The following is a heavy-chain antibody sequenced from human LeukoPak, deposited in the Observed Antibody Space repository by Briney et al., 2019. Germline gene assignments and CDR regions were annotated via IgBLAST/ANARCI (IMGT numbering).Heavy chain of an antibody. V-gene: IGHV4-30-2*01. CDR2: IYLSGGT. J-gene: IGHJ5*02. CDR1: GGSISSGVYY. CDR3: ARDGGARSFTNGLNWFDP. Sequence: PSQTLSLTCSVSGGSISSGVYYWSWIRQPPGKGLEWIGYIYLSGGTYYSPSLKSRLTLSLDASKNQFSLKLKSVTAADTAVYYCARDGGARSFTNGLNWFDPWGQGILVTVSS. D-gene: IGHD2-8*01.